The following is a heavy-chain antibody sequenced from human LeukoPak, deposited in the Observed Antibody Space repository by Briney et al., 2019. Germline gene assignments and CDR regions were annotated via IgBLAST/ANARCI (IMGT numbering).Heavy chain of an antibody. J-gene: IGHJ4*02. CDR3: AKGISADGYNFERGADY. CDR2: VGGDGRVT. Sequence: GGSLRLSCAASGFTFATYVMTWVRQAPGKGLEWVSSVGGDGRVTYYADSVKGRFTISRDNSKNTVFLQMNSLRVEDTAVYYCAKGISADGYNFERGADYWGQGAQVIVSS. CDR1: GFTFATYV. D-gene: IGHD1-1*01. V-gene: IGHV3-23*01.